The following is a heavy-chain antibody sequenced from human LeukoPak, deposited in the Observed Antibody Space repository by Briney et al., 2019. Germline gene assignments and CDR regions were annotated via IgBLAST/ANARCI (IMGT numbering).Heavy chain of an antibody. V-gene: IGHV3-7*03. Sequence: GGSLRLSCAASGFTFSNNWMSWVRQAPGKGLEWVANIKQDGSDKYYVDSVKGRFTISRDNSKSTLSLQMNSLRAEDTAIYYCATYRQVLLPFESWGQGTLVTVSS. CDR3: ATYRQVLLPFES. CDR1: GFTFSNNW. D-gene: IGHD2-8*02. CDR2: IKQDGSDK. J-gene: IGHJ4*02.